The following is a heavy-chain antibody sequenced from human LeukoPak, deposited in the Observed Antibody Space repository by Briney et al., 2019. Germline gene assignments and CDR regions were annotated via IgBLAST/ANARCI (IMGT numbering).Heavy chain of an antibody. Sequence: LETLSLTCTVSGGSISSTIYYWGWIRQPPGKGLEWIASIYYSGSTFYNPSLKSRVTISIDTSRNQFSLKLSSVTAADTAVYYCARHLHNDHGNPNWFDPWGQGTLVTVSS. D-gene: IGHD4-11*01. CDR1: GGSISSTIYY. J-gene: IGHJ5*02. V-gene: IGHV4-39*01. CDR3: ARHLHNDHGNPNWFDP. CDR2: IYYSGST.